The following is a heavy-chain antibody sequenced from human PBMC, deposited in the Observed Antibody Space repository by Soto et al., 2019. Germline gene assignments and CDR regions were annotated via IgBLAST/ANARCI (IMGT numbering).Heavy chain of an antibody. CDR3: AKDGDLDY. V-gene: IGHV3-23*01. CDR2: ISGSGGST. CDR1: GFTFSSYA. D-gene: IGHD3-10*01. Sequence: GGSLRLSCAASGFTFSSYAMSWVRQAPGKGLEWVSAISGSGGSTYYAAAVTGRFTISRENSKNTLYLQMNSLSAEDTAVYYSAKDGDLDYWGQGTLVTVSS. J-gene: IGHJ4*02.